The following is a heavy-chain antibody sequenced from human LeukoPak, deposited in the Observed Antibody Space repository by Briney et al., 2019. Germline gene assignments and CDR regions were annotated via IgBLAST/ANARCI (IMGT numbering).Heavy chain of an antibody. J-gene: IGHJ3*02. CDR3: ARGIGTSYESSRDAFDI. CDR1: AGPINSDDYY. D-gene: IGHD3-22*01. V-gene: IGHV4-61*02. Sequence: SETLSLTCTVSAGPINSDDYYWSWIRQPAGKGLEWIGRIYSPGTNYNYNPSLKSRVTISIDTSKNQFSLKLTSVTAGDTAVYYCARGIGTSYESSRDAFDIWGQGTMVTVSS. CDR2: IYSPGTN.